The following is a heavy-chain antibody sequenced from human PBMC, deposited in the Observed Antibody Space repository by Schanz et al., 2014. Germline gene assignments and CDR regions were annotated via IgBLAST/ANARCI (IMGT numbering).Heavy chain of an antibody. CDR3: ARPRFDYGEVDY. Sequence: QVQLVESGGGVVQFGRSLRLSCVASGFTFSSYGMHWVRQAPGKGLEWVAVISYDGSNKYYADSVKGRFTISRDNSKNTLYLHMNTLRSEDTAVYYCARPRFDYGEVDYWGQGTLVTVSS. CDR2: ISYDGSNK. CDR1: GFTFSSYG. V-gene: IGHV3-30*19. D-gene: IGHD4-17*01. J-gene: IGHJ4*02.